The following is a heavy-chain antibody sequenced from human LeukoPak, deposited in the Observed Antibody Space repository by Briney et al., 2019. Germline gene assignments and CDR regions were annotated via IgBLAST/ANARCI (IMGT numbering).Heavy chain of an antibody. J-gene: IGHJ4*02. D-gene: IGHD2-8*01. CDR1: GDSVSSNSVT. CDR3: AKEYCSNSVCHSLDY. V-gene: IGHV6-1*01. CDR2: TYYRSTWYN. Sequence: SQTLSLTCAISGDSVSSNSVTWNWIRQSPSRGLEWLGRTYYRSTWYNDYAVSVRGRITVNPDTSKNQFSLHLNSVTPEDTAVYYCAKEYCSNSVCHSLDYWGQGTLVTVSS.